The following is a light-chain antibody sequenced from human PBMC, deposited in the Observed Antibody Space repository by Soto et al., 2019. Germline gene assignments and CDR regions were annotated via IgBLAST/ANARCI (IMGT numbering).Light chain of an antibody. Sequence: QPVLTQSPSASASLGASVKLTCTLSSGHSSYAIAWHQQQPEKGPRYLMKLNSDGSHSKGDGIPDRFSGSSSGAERYLTISSLQSEDEADYYCRTWGTGIPWVFGGGTKLTVL. CDR1: SGHSSYA. CDR2: LNSDGSH. V-gene: IGLV4-69*01. CDR3: RTWGTGIPWV. J-gene: IGLJ3*02.